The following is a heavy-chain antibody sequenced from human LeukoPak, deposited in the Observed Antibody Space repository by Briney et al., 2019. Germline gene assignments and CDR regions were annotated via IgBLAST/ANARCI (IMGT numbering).Heavy chain of an antibody. V-gene: IGHV4-34*01. D-gene: IGHD6-13*01. CDR2: INHSGST. Sequence: PSETLSLTCAVYGGSFSGYYWSWIRQPPGKGLEWIGEINHSGSTNYNPSLKSRVTISVDTSKNQFSLKLSSVTAADTAVYYCARDSFPAAADGGFDYWGQGTLVTVSS. CDR3: ARDSFPAAADGGFDY. J-gene: IGHJ4*02. CDR1: GGSFSGYY.